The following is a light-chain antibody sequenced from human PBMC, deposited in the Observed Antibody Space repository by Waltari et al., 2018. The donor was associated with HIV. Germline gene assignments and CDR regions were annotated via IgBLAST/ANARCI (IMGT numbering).Light chain of an antibody. Sequence: QSVLTQPPSVSGAPGQRVTISCTGSSSNIGAVYDVHWYQQLPGTAPKLLIYVTSNRPAGVPDRFSGSKSGTSASLAITGLQAEDEADYYCQSYDSSLSVVFGGGTKLTVL. J-gene: IGLJ2*01. CDR1: SSNIGAVYD. CDR2: VTS. CDR3: QSYDSSLSVV. V-gene: IGLV1-40*01.